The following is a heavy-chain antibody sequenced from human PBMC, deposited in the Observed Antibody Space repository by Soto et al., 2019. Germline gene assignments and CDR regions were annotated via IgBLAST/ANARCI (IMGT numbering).Heavy chain of an antibody. V-gene: IGHV3-23*01. Sequence: AGGSLRLSCTASGFTFNRHAMTWVRQAPGKGLEWVSAISGSGGSTYYADSVKGRFTISRDNSKNTLYLQMNSLRAEDTAVYYCAKLLWFGEYYYYYGMDVWGQGTTVTVSS. D-gene: IGHD3-10*01. J-gene: IGHJ6*02. CDR3: AKLLWFGEYYYYYGMDV. CDR1: GFTFNRHA. CDR2: ISGSGGST.